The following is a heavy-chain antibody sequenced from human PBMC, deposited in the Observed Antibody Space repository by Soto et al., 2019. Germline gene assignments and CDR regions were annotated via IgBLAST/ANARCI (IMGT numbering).Heavy chain of an antibody. Sequence: HPGGSLRLSCAASGFTFSSYGMHWVRQAPGKGLEWVAVISYDGSNKYYADSVKGRFTISRDNSKNTLYLQMNSLRAEDTAVYYCAKDLNEDNLELNWFDPWGQGTLVTVSS. J-gene: IGHJ5*02. V-gene: IGHV3-30*18. CDR1: GFTFSSYG. CDR3: AKDLNEDNLELNWFDP. CDR2: ISYDGSNK. D-gene: IGHD1-1*01.